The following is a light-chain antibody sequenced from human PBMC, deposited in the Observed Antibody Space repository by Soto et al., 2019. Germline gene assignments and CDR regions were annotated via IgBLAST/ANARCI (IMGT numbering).Light chain of an antibody. CDR2: LNSDGSH. CDR3: QIWRTGIQGV. J-gene: IGLJ2*01. V-gene: IGLV4-69*01. CDR1: SGHSSYA. Sequence: QAVLTQSPSASASLGASVKLTCTLSSGHSSYAIAWHQQQPEKGPRYLMKLNSDGSHSKGDGLPDRFSGSSSGAERYLTIYSLQSEDEADYYCQIWRTGIQGVFGGGTKLTVL.